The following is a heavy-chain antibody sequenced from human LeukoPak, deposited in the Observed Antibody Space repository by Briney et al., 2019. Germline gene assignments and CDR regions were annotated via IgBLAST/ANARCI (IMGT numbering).Heavy chain of an antibody. D-gene: IGHD1-7*01. J-gene: IGHJ5*02. CDR3: AKTARTFPS. CDR2: IYINGDT. V-gene: IGHV4-4*09. CDR1: GDSITSFY. Sequence: SETLSLTCSVSGDSITSFYWSWIRQAPGKGLECIGFIYINGDTSYNPSLKGRATLSLDPSRNQFSLRLTSVTAADTAVYYCAKTARTFPSWGPGILVTVSS.